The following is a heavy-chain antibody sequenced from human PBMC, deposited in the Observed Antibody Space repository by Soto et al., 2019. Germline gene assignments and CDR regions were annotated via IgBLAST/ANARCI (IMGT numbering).Heavy chain of an antibody. CDR3: ARRTTLAVDGFDP. Sequence: ASVKVSCKASGYTFTSYGISWVRQAPGQGLEWMRWISAYNGNTNYAQKLQGRVTVTTDTSTSTAYMELRSLRSDDTAVYYCARRTTLAVDGFDPWGQGTLVTVSS. CDR2: ISAYNGNT. J-gene: IGHJ5*02. V-gene: IGHV1-18*01. D-gene: IGHD6-19*01. CDR1: GYTFTSYG.